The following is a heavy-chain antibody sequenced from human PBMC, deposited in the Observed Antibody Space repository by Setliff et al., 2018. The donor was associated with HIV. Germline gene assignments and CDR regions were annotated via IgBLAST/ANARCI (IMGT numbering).Heavy chain of an antibody. Sequence: KPGGSLRLSCAASDFTFSTYCMNWVRQAPGKGLEWISSISYRSSYIYYSDSVKGRFTISRNDAENSLFLQLNSLRDEDTAVYYCSRSQGIGNYYMDVWGTGTTVTVSS. V-gene: IGHV3-21*01. D-gene: IGHD2-15*01. J-gene: IGHJ6*03. CDR2: ISYRSSYI. CDR1: DFTFSTYC. CDR3: SRSQGIGNYYMDV.